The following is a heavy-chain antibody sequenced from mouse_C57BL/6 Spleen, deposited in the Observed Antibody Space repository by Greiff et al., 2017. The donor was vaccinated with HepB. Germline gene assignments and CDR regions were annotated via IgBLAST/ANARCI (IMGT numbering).Heavy chain of an antibody. Sequence: EVKLVESGGGLVKPGGSLKLSCAASGFTFSDYGMHWVRQAPEKGLEWVAYISSGSSTIYYADTVKGRFTISRDNAKNTLFLQMTSLRSEDTAMYYCARGVVAPAYYAMDYWGQGTSVTVSS. CDR1: GFTFSDYG. CDR3: ARGVVAPAYYAMDY. J-gene: IGHJ4*01. CDR2: ISSGSSTI. V-gene: IGHV5-17*01. D-gene: IGHD1-1*01.